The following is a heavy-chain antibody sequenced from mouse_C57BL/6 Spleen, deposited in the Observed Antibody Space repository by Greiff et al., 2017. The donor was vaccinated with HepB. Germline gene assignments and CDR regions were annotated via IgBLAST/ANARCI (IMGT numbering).Heavy chain of an antibody. CDR2: IYPSDSET. Sequence: QVQLQQPGAELVRPGSSVKLSCKASGYTFTSYWMDWVKQRPGQGLEWIGNIYPSDSETHYNQKFKDKATLTVDKSSSTAYMQLSSLTSEDSAVYYCARGDNPWFAYWGQGTLVTVSA. V-gene: IGHV1-61*01. J-gene: IGHJ3*01. CDR1: GYTFTSYW. CDR3: ARGDNPWFAY.